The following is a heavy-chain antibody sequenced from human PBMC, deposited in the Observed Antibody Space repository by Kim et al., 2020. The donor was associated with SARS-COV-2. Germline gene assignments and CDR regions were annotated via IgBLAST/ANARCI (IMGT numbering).Heavy chain of an antibody. J-gene: IGHJ6*02. D-gene: IGHD5-18*01. V-gene: IGHV4-39*01. CDR1: GGSISSSSYY. CDR3: AGYVDTAMPYLPDSRYYYYYGMDV. Sequence: SETLSLTCTVSGGSISSSSYYWGWIRQPPGKGLEWIGSIYYSGSTYYNPSLKSRVTISVDTSKNQFSLKLSSVTAADTAVYYCAGYVDTAMPYLPDSRYYYYYGMDVWGQGTTVTVSS. CDR2: IYYSGST.